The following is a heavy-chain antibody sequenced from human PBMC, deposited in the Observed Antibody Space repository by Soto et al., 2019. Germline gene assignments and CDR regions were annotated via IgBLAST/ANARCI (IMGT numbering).Heavy chain of an antibody. CDR3: ARENGVAVATILYYFDL. Sequence: QVQLVQSGAEVKKPGSSVKVACRAPGGTFKNNGISWVRQAPGQGLEWMGGIIPVFGTTKYAQSFQGRLTITADDATSTAYMELSSLRSDDTALYFCARENGVAVATILYYFDLWGQGTQVTVSS. J-gene: IGHJ4*02. V-gene: IGHV1-69*01. CDR2: IIPVFGTT. CDR1: GGTFKNNG. D-gene: IGHD5-12*01.